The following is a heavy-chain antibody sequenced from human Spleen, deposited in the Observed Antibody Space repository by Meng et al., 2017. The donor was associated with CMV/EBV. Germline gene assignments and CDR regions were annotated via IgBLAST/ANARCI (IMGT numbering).Heavy chain of an antibody. J-gene: IGHJ4*02. CDR2: IYTSGST. CDR3: AREKGRVVVAAYFDY. CDR1: GGSISSYY. D-gene: IGHD2-15*01. Sequence: VHLQESGPGLVKPSETLSLTCTVSGGSISSYYWSWIRQPSGKGLEWIGRIYTSGSTNYNPSLKSRVTMSVDTSKNQFSLKLSSVTAADTAVYYCAREKGRVVVAAYFDYWGQGTLVTVSS. V-gene: IGHV4-4*07.